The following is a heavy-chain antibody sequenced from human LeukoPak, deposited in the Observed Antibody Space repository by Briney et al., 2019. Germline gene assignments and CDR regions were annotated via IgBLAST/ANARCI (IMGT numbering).Heavy chain of an antibody. J-gene: IGHJ3*02. CDR2: ISGSGGST. V-gene: IGHV3-23*01. CDR1: GFTFSSYA. Sequence: GGSLRLSCAASGFTFSSYAMSWVRQAPGKGLEWVSAISGSGGSTYYADSVKGRFTISRDNSKNTLYLQMNSLRAEDTAVYYCAREKRLTTVTTSDAFDIWGQGTMVTVSS. D-gene: IGHD4-17*01. CDR3: AREKRLTTVTTSDAFDI.